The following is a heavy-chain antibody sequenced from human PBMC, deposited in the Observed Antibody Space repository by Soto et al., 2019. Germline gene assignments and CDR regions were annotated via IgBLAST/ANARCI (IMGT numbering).Heavy chain of an antibody. CDR2: INPSGGST. J-gene: IGHJ4*02. CDR1: GYTFTSYY. Sequence: QVQLVQSGAEVKKPGASVKVSCKASGYTFTSYYMHWVRQAPGQGLEWMGIINPSGGSTSYAQKFQGRVTMTRDTSASTVYMELSSLRSEDTAVYYCARDDEGALFDYWGQGTLVTVSS. D-gene: IGHD1-26*01. CDR3: ARDDEGALFDY. V-gene: IGHV1-46*01.